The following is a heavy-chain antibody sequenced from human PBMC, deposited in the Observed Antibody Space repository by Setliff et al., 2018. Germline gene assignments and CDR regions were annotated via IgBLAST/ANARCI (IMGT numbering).Heavy chain of an antibody. V-gene: IGHV3-7*01. Sequence: GGSLRLSCAASRFTFSNYWMSWVRQAPGKGLEWVANIKEDGSEKYYVDSVKGRFTISRDNAKNSLDLQMNSLRGEDTAVYYCARPRKSYSSGWYRNGDAFDIWGQGTMVTVSS. D-gene: IGHD6-19*01. J-gene: IGHJ3*02. CDR1: RFTFSNYW. CDR2: IKEDGSEK. CDR3: ARPRKSYSSGWYRNGDAFDI.